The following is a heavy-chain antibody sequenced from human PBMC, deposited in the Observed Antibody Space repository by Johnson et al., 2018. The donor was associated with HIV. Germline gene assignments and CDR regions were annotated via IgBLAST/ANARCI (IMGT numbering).Heavy chain of an antibody. D-gene: IGHD3-22*01. CDR3: TRRGYYDSSGYAFDI. Sequence: VLLVESGGGVVRPGGSLRLSCAASGFTFDEYGLSWVRQVPGTGLEWVGRLRSKANSYATAYAASVTGSFTISRDDSKNTAYLQMNSLKTEDTAVYYCTRRGYYDSSGYAFDIWGQGTMVTVSS. V-gene: IGHV3-73*01. CDR2: LRSKANSYAT. CDR1: GFTFDEYG. J-gene: IGHJ3*02.